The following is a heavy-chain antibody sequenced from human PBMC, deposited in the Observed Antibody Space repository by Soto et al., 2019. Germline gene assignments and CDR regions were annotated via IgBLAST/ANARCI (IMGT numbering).Heavy chain of an antibody. J-gene: IGHJ4*02. CDR1: GFTFSSYS. CDR2: ISSSSSTI. D-gene: IGHD5-18*01. V-gene: IGHV3-48*02. Sequence: GGSLRLSCAASGFTFSSYSMNWVRQAPGKGLEWVSYISSSSSTIYYADSVKGRFTISRDNAKNSLYLQMNSLRDEDTAVYYCARDTNEVDTAMVTPPYYFDYWGQGTLVTVSS. CDR3: ARDTNEVDTAMVTPPYYFDY.